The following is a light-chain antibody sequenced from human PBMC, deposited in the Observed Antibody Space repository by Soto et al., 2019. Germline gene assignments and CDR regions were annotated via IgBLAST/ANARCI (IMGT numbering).Light chain of an antibody. CDR2: DNN. V-gene: IGLV1-51*01. Sequence: QSVLTQPPSVSAAPVQKVTISCSGSSSNIGDSFVSWYQQLPGTAPKLLIYDNNKRPSGIPDRFSGSKSGTSATLGITGLQTGDEADYYCGAWDSSLSAYVFGTGTKVTVL. CDR1: SSNIGDSF. J-gene: IGLJ1*01. CDR3: GAWDSSLSAYV.